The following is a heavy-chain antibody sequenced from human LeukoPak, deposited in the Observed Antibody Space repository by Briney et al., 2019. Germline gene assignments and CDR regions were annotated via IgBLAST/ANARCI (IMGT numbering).Heavy chain of an antibody. CDR3: ARGFYYYGLDV. CDR1: GYTFTRYD. J-gene: IGHJ6*02. Sequence: ASVKVSCKASGYTFTRYDINWVRQAPGQGLEWLGWMNPNNGNTGYAQKFQGRVTMTRSTSRDTAYMELNTLTSDDTAAYYWARGFYYYGLDVWGQGTTVTVSS. V-gene: IGHV1-8*01. CDR2: MNPNNGNT.